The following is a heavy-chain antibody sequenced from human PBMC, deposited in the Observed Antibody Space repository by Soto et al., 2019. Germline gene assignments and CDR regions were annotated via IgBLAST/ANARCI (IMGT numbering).Heavy chain of an antibody. J-gene: IGHJ4*02. CDR3: ARVKLAGRGSFHY. CDR2: IYYSGTT. D-gene: IGHD3-3*02. Sequence: SETLALTCTVSGGSIDSGDYYWSWIRQPPGKGLEWIGNIYYSGTTNYNPSLKSRVTISLDTSKNQFSLKLTSVTAADTAMYYCARVKLAGRGSFHYWGQGTLVTVSS. V-gene: IGHV4-61*08. CDR1: GGSIDSGDYY.